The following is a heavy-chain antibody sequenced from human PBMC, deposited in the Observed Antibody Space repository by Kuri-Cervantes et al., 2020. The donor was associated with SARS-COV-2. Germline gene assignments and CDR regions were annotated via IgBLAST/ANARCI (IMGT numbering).Heavy chain of an antibody. Sequence: GGSLRLSCAASGFTFSSYAMSWVRQAPGKGLEWISDISGSVGSTYYADSVKGRFTISKDNSKNTLYLQMNSLRAEDTAVYYCAKAGYIAAAGAYYYYQMDVWGKGTTVTVSS. D-gene: IGHD6-13*01. CDR1: GFTFSSYA. V-gene: IGHV3-23*01. J-gene: IGHJ6*03. CDR2: ISGSVGST. CDR3: AKAGYIAAAGAYYYYQMDV.